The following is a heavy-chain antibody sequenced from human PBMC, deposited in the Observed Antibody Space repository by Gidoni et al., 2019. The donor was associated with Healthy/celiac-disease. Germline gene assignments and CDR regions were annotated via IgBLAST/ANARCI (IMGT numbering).Heavy chain of an antibody. Sequence: EVQLVESGGGLVKPGGSLRLSCAASGFTFSSYSMNWVRQAPGKGLAWVSSISSSSSYIYYADSVKGRFTISRDKAKNSLYLQMNSLRAEDTAVYYCARGSGSTLDYWGQGTLVTVSS. CDR3: ARGSGSTLDY. CDR1: GFTFSSYS. CDR2: ISSSSSYI. D-gene: IGHD1-26*01. V-gene: IGHV3-21*01. J-gene: IGHJ4*02.